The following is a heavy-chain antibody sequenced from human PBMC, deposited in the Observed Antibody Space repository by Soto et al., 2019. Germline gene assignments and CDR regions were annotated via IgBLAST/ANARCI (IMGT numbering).Heavy chain of an antibody. CDR2: IYPGDSDT. Sequence: GESLKISCRGSGFTFTNYWIAWVRQMPGKGLEWMGIIYPGDSDTSYSPSFQGQVTISADKSINTAYLHWSSLKASDTAMYCCAKHEGYCSSTTCSNFDYWGQGTLVTVSS. CDR1: GFTFTNYW. D-gene: IGHD2-2*01. V-gene: IGHV5-51*01. J-gene: IGHJ4*02. CDR3: AKHEGYCSSTTCSNFDY.